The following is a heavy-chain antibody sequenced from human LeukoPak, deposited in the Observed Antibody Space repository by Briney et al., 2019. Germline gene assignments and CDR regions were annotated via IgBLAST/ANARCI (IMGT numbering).Heavy chain of an antibody. V-gene: IGHV4-34*01. CDR2: INHSGST. D-gene: IGHD3-10*01. Sequence: KPSETLSLTCAVYGGSFSGYYWSWIRQPPGKGLEWIGEINHSGSTNYNPSLKSRVTISVDTSKNQFSLKLTSVTAADTAVYYCARDGVNTMVRGADGFDPWGQGTLVTVSS. CDR1: GGSFSGYY. CDR3: ARDGVNTMVRGADGFDP. J-gene: IGHJ5*02.